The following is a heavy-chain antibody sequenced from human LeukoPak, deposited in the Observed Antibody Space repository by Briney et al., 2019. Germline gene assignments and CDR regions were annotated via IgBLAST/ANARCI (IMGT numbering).Heavy chain of an antibody. D-gene: IGHD3-22*01. V-gene: IGHV4-34*01. Sequence: SETLSLTCAVYGGSLSAYYWTWIRQPPGKGLEWIGEINHGGSTNYNPSLKSRVTISIDTSKNQFSLKLSSVTAADTAVYYCAGRYVRKDYDSSGYYYYYMDVWGKGTTVTISS. CDR1: GGSLSAYY. CDR2: INHGGST. J-gene: IGHJ6*03. CDR3: AGRYVRKDYDSSGYYYYYMDV.